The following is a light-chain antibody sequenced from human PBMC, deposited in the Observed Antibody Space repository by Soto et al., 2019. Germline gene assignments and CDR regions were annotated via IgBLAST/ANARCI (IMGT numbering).Light chain of an antibody. CDR2: DAS. CDR1: QRIGRC. CDR3: QQYHHYSSNT. Sequence: DIQMTQSPSTLSASVGDSVTITCRASQRIGRCLAWYQQKPGKAPQLLIYDASSLQSGVPSRFSGSGSGTEFTLNSTSLQADDVATYYCQQYHHYSSNTFGRGTKLEI. J-gene: IGKJ2*01. V-gene: IGKV1-5*01.